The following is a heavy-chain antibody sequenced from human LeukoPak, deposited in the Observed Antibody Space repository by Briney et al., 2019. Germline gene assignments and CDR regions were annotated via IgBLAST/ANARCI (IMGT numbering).Heavy chain of an antibody. J-gene: IGHJ4*02. Sequence: GRSLRLSCAASGFTFSSYAMHWVRQAPGKGLEWVAVISYDGSNKYYADSVKGRFTISRDNSKNTLYLQMNSLRAEDTAVYYCARGGDYGDPAFDHWGQGTLVTVSS. CDR2: ISYDGSNK. CDR3: ARGGDYGDPAFDH. CDR1: GFTFSSYA. V-gene: IGHV3-30-3*01. D-gene: IGHD4-17*01.